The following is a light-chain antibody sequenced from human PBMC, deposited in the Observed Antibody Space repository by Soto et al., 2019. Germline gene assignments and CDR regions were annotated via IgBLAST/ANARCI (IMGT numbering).Light chain of an antibody. V-gene: IGLV2-23*01. CDR1: TDDNRSYKL. CDR3: CSHSCFNTRYV. CDR2: DDI. J-gene: IGLJ1*01. Sequence: QSVLSPPASVSGSPGQSSSISCTPGTDDNRSYKLVSWYHQYPGDSPKLIIYDDIKRPARVSSRFSGSNSGNTASLTNSGLQAVGEADYLCCSHSCFNTRYVFASATKVPVL.